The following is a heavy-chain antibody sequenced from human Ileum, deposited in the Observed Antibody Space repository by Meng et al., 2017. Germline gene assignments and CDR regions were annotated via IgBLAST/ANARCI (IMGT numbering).Heavy chain of an antibody. Sequence: GESLKISCAASGFTFSSYWMDWVRESPGKGLEWVACISQDGTDKYYVDSVKGRSTITRDNAKNSLCLQVDSLKAEDTAVYYCTRDVRWGYFDLWGRG. D-gene: IGHD4-23*01. J-gene: IGHJ2*01. CDR3: TRDVRWGYFDL. CDR2: ISQDGTDK. CDR1: GFTFSSYW. V-gene: IGHV3-7*01.